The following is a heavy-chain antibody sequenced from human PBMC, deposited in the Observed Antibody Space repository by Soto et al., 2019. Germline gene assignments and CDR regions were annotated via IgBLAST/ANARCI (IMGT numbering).Heavy chain of an antibody. V-gene: IGHV1-18*01. D-gene: IGHD2-15*01. Sequence: ASVKVSCKASGYTFTSYGISWVRQAPGQGLEWMGWISAYNGNTNYAQKLQGIVTMTTDTSTSTAYMELRSLRSDDTAVYYYAREVLDVVVVAATHWFDPWGQGTLVTVSS. CDR3: AREVLDVVVVAATHWFDP. CDR1: GYTFTSYG. J-gene: IGHJ5*02. CDR2: ISAYNGNT.